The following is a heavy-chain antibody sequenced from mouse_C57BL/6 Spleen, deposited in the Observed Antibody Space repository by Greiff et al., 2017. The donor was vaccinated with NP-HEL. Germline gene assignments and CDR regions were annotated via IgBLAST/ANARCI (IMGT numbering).Heavy chain of an antibody. J-gene: IGHJ4*01. V-gene: IGHV5-6*01. CDR3: ARRGADYYGSSDAMDY. Sequence: DVQLQQSGGDLVKPGGSLKLSCAASGFTFSSYGMSWVRQTPDKRLEWVATISSGGSYTYYPDSVKGRFTISRDTAKNTLYLQMSSLKSEDTAMYYCARRGADYYGSSDAMDYWGQGTSVTVSS. CDR2: ISSGGSYT. CDR1: GFTFSSYG. D-gene: IGHD1-1*01.